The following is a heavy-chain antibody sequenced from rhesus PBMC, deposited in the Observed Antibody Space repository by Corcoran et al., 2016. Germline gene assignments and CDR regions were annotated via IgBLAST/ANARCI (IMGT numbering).Heavy chain of an antibody. V-gene: IGHV4-65*02. CDR1: GGSISSSNW. CDR3: ARQRSYCTGSGCYADGLDS. CDR2: ISGSSGST. J-gene: IGHJ6*01. Sequence: QVQLQESGPGLVKPSETLSLTCAVSGGSISSSNWWSWIRQPPGKGLEWIGYISGSSGSTYYNPSLKSRVTISKDTSKNQFSLKLSSVTAADTAVYYCARQRSYCTGSGCYADGLDSWGQGVVVTVSS. D-gene: IGHD2-21*01.